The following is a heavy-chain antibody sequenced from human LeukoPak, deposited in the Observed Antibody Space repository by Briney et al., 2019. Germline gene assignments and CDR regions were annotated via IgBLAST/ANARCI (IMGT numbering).Heavy chain of an antibody. J-gene: IGHJ6*02. CDR1: GFTFSSYA. D-gene: IGHD3-10*01. CDR2: IYSGGST. Sequence: GGSLRLSCAASGFTFSSYAMSWVRQAPGKGLEWVSVIYSGGSTYYADSVKGRFTISRDNSKNTLYLQMNSLRAEDTAVYYCARERAQMVRGVIIDYYGMDVWGQGTTVTVSS. V-gene: IGHV3-53*01. CDR3: ARERAQMVRGVIIDYYGMDV.